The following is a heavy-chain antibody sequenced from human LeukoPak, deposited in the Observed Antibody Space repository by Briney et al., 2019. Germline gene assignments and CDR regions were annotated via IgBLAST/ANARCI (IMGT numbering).Heavy chain of an antibody. CDR1: GGSISSGGYY. Sequence: PSETLSLTCTVSGGSISSGGYYWSWIRQHPGKGLEWIGYIYYSGSTYYNPSLKSRVTISVDTSKNQFSLKLSSVTAADTAVYYCARRSYSSSFWFDPWGQGTLVTVSS. D-gene: IGHD6-6*01. J-gene: IGHJ5*02. CDR2: IYYSGST. CDR3: ARRSYSSSFWFDP. V-gene: IGHV4-31*03.